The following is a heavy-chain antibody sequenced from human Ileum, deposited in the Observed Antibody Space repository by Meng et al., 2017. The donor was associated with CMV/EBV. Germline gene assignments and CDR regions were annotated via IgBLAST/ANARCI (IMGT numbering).Heavy chain of an antibody. J-gene: IGHJ1*01. Sequence: GESLKISCTASGFTFSDYYITWIRQAPGKGLECLAYISGRSSSIFYTDSVKGRFTISRDNAKSSLYLEMNNVKVEDTAVYYCARSTLEIFDSSGHSHWGQGTLVTVSS. V-gene: IGHV3-11*01. CDR3: ARSTLEIFDSSGHSH. CDR1: GFTFSDYY. CDR2: ISGRSSSI. D-gene: IGHD3-22*01.